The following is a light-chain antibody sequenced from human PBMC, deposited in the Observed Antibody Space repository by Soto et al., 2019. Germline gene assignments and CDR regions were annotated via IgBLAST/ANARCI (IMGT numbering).Light chain of an antibody. Sequence: EIVLTQSPATLSFSPWEIATLSCRASQFLSSYLAWYQQKPGQPPRLLIYDTSNRATGIPARFGGSRSGTDFTLTISSLEPEDFGVYFCHQRNKFGQGTRLEIK. V-gene: IGKV3-11*01. CDR2: DTS. J-gene: IGKJ5*01. CDR1: QFLSSY. CDR3: HQRNK.